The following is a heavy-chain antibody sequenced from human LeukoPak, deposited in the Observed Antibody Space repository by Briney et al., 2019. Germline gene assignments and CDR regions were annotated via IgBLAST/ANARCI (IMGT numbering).Heavy chain of an antibody. V-gene: IGHV4-38-2*01. Sequence: SETLSLTCAVSGYSISSGYYWGWIRQPPGKGLGWIGSIYHSGSTYYNRSLKSRVTISVDTYKHQFSLKLSPVTDADTAVYYCARRYCSSTSCYTWQLNWFDPWGQGTLVTVSS. D-gene: IGHD2-2*02. CDR3: ARRYCSSTSCYTWQLNWFDP. J-gene: IGHJ5*02. CDR1: GYSISSGYY. CDR2: IYHSGST.